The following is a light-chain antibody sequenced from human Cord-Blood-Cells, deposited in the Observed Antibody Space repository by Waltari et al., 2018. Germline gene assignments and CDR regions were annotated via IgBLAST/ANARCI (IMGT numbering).Light chain of an antibody. Sequence: EIVLTQSPATLSLSPGERATLSCRASQRVSSYLAWYQQKPGQAPRLLIYDASNRATGITARFSGSVSGTDFTLTISSLEPEDFAVYYCQQRSNWPLTFGGGTKVEIK. CDR2: DAS. V-gene: IGKV3-11*01. J-gene: IGKJ4*01. CDR3: QQRSNWPLT. CDR1: QRVSSY.